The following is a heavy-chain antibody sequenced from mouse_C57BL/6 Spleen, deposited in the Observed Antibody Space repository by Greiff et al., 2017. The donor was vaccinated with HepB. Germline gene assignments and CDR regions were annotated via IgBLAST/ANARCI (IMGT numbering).Heavy chain of an antibody. CDR2: IYPGDGDT. V-gene: IGHV1-82*01. D-gene: IGHD1-1*01. J-gene: IGHJ3*01. CDR1: GYAFSSSW. CDR3: ARRDYYGSSLAY. Sequence: QVQLKQSGPELVKPGASVKISCKASGYAFSSSWMNWVKQRPGKGLEWIGRIYPGDGDTNYNGKFKGKATLTADKSSSTAYMQLSSLTSEDSAVYFCARRDYYGSSLAYWGQGTLVTVSA.